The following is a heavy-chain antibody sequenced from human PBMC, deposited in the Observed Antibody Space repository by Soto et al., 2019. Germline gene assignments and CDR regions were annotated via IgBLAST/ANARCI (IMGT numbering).Heavy chain of an antibody. V-gene: IGHV5-10-1*01. CDR2: IDPSDSYT. Sequence: PGESLKISCKGSGYSFTSYWISWVRQMPGKGLEWMGRIDPSDSYTNYSPSFQGHVTISADKSISTAYLQWSSLKASDTAMYYCAILYYYDIPARGPIVCGQGTMVTVSS. J-gene: IGHJ3*01. CDR3: AILYYYDIPARGPIV. D-gene: IGHD3-22*01. CDR1: GYSFTSYW.